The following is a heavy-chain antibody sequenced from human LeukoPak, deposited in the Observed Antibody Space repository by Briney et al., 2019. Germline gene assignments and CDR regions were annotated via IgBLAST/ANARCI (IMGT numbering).Heavy chain of an antibody. J-gene: IGHJ6*02. CDR2: IYPGDSDT. D-gene: IGHD4-11*01. CDR3: ARQRATVGGFDYFYYGMDV. Sequence: GESLQISCQGSGYSFTGYWIGWVRQMPGKGLEWIGVIYPGDSDTRYSPSFQGQVTISADKSISTAYLQWNSLKASDTAMYYCARQRATVGGFDYFYYGMDVWGQGTTVTVSS. CDR1: GYSFTGYW. V-gene: IGHV5-51*01.